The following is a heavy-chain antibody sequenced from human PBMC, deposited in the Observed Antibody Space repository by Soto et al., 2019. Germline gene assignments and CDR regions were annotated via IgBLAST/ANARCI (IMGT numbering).Heavy chain of an antibody. CDR1: GFTFISYG. CDR3: AKGTQFFYYYAMDV. J-gene: IGHJ6*02. Sequence: ELQLLESGGGLAQPGGSLRLSCAASGFTFISYGMNWVRQAPGKGLGWVSALSGSGDTTYYADSVRGRFSLSRDNSKNTLYLQMSSLRGEDTAVYYCAKGTQFFYYYAMDVWGQGTTVTVSS. V-gene: IGHV3-23*01. CDR2: LSGSGDTT.